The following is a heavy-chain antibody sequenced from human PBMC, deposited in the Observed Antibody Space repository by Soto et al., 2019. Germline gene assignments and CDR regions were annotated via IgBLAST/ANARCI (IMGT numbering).Heavy chain of an antibody. D-gene: IGHD3-16*01. V-gene: IGHV4-39*01. CDR2: IYYSGST. CDR3: ARHRYVNYYYYMDV. Sequence: SETLSLTCTVSGGSISSSSYYWGWIRQPPGKGLEWIGSIYYSGSTYYNPSLKSRVTISVDTSKNQFSLKLSSVTAADTAVHYCARHRYVNYYYYMDVWGKGTTVTVSS. CDR1: GGSISSSSYY. J-gene: IGHJ6*03.